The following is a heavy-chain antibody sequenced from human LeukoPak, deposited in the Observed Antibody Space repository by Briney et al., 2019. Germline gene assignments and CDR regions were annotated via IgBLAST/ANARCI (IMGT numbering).Heavy chain of an antibody. Sequence: GGSLRLSCAASGFTFSSYSMNWVRQAPGKGLEWVSYISSSGSTIYYADSVKGRFTISRDNAKNSLYLQMNSLRAEDTAVYYCARDRDYGDYVFWFDPWGQGTLVTVSS. CDR3: ARDRDYGDYVFWFDP. CDR2: ISSSGSTI. V-gene: IGHV3-48*04. J-gene: IGHJ5*02. D-gene: IGHD4-17*01. CDR1: GFTFSSYS.